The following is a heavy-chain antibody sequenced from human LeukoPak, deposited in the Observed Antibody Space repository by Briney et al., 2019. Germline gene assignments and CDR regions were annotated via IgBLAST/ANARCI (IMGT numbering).Heavy chain of an antibody. CDR2: ISWNSGSI. J-gene: IGHJ4*02. V-gene: IGHV3-9*01. D-gene: IGHD3-22*01. CDR3: AKWVNYDSSGYLDY. CDR1: GFTFDDYA. Sequence: GGSLRLSCAASGFTFDDYAMHWVRQAPGKGLEWVSGISWNSGSIGYADSVKGRFTISRDNAKNSLYLQMNSLRAEDTALYYCAKWVNYDSSGYLDYWGQGTLVTVSS.